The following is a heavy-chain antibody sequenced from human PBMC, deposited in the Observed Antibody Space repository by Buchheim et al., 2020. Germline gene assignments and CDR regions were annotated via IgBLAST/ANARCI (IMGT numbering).Heavy chain of an antibody. J-gene: IGHJ4*02. CDR1: GASISTGDYY. V-gene: IGHV4-30-4*01. Sequence: QVQLQESGPGLVKPSQTLSLTCTVSGASISTGDYYWSWIRQPPGKGLEWIGYIYYSGTTYYTPSLKSRVTISVDTSKNEFSLKLSSVTAADTAVYYCARGYNYVRGSYRYFDYWGQGT. CDR3: ARGYNYVRGSYRYFDY. CDR2: IYYSGTT. D-gene: IGHD3-16*02.